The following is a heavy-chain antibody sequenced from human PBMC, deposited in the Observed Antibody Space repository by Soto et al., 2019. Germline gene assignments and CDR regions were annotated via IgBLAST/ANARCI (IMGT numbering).Heavy chain of an antibody. V-gene: IGHV3-21*04. J-gene: IGHJ6*02. CDR2: ISSSSYI. CDR3: AKWDTHGIIPPTVGGNYYYYDIDV. D-gene: IGHD5-18*01. Sequence: AGSLRLSCEASGFTFSSYSMNWVRQAPGKGLEWVSSISSSSYIYYADSVKGLFTVSRDNSKNTLYLQMHSLRAEDAAIFYCAKWDTHGIIPPTVGGNYYYYDIDVWGQGTRVTVSS. CDR1: GFTFSSYS.